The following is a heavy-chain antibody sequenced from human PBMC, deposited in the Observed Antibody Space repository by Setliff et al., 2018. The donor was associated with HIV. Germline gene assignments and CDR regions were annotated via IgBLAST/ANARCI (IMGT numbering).Heavy chain of an antibody. CDR3: ARSDSGYRSSWAPFDI. V-gene: IGHV4-38-2*01. CDR1: GYSIRSGYY. J-gene: IGHJ3*02. Sequence: ASETLSLTCAVSGYSIRSGYYWGWIRQPPGKGLEWIGSIYHSGSTYYNPSLKSRVTISVDTSKNQFSLKLSSVTAADTAVYYCARSDSGYRSSWAPFDIWGQGTRVTVSS. D-gene: IGHD6-13*01. CDR2: IYHSGST.